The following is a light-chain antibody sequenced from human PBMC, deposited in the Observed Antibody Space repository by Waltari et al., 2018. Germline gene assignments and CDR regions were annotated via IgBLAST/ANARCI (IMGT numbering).Light chain of an antibody. CDR3: AAWDDSLNSYV. V-gene: IGLV1-44*01. CDR2: LND. J-gene: IGLJ1*01. Sequence: QSVLTQPPSASGTPGQKIPIPCSGSSPNIGSNNVNWYYHLPGTAPKLLIYLNDQRPSGVPDRFSGSKSGTSASLAISGLHSADEAYFYCAAWDDSLNSYVFGTGTTVTVL. CDR1: SPNIGSNN.